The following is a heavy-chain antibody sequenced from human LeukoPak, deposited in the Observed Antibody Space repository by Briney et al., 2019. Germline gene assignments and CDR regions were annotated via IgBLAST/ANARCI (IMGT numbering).Heavy chain of an antibody. J-gene: IGHJ4*02. D-gene: IGHD3-16*02. CDR3: ARVSSQWLGELSF. Sequence: ASVKVSCKASGYTFTGYYMHWVRQAPGQGLEWMGWINPSSGGTNYAQKFQGRVTMTRDTSISTAYMELSRLRSDDTAVYYCARVSSQWLGELSFWGQGTLVTVSS. CDR2: INPSSGGT. V-gene: IGHV1-2*02. CDR1: GYTFTGYY.